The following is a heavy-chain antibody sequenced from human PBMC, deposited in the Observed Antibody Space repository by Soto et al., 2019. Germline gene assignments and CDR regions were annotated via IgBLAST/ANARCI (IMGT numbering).Heavy chain of an antibody. CDR2: ISGSGGST. J-gene: IGHJ5*02. Sequence: EVQLLESGGGLVQPGGSLRLSCAASGFTFSSYAMSWVRQAPGKGLEWVSAISGSGGSTYYADSVKGRFTISRDNSKNTLYLQMNSLRAEDTAVYYCAKVSPFAGFLEWPQDNDWFDPWGQGTLVTVSS. D-gene: IGHD3-3*01. CDR1: GFTFSSYA. V-gene: IGHV3-23*01. CDR3: AKVSPFAGFLEWPQDNDWFDP.